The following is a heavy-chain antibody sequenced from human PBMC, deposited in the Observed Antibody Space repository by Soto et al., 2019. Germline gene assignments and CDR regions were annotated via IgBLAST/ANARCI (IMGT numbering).Heavy chain of an antibody. D-gene: IGHD3-3*01. V-gene: IGHV4-39*01. CDR2: IYYSGKT. Sequence: SETLSLTCSVSGGSIISMNDYWGWIRQPPGKGLEWLGNIYYSGKTYNSPSLRSRVTISVDTSQNQFSLKLRSVTAADTALYYCARRGVVNAFDVRGQGTMVTVSS. CDR3: ARRGVVNAFDV. CDR1: GGSIISMNDY. J-gene: IGHJ3*01.